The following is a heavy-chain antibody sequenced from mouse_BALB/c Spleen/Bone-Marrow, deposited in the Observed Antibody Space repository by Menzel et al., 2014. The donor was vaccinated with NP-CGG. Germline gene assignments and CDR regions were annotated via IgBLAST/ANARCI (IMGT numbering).Heavy chain of an antibody. J-gene: IGHJ3*01. CDR2: IRNKANGYTT. D-gene: IGHD2-14*01. Sequence: EVQGVESGGGLVQPGGSLRLSCATSGFTFTDYYMSWVRQPPGKALEWLGFIRNKANGYTTEYSASVKGRFTISRENSQSILYLQMNTLRAEDSATYYCARDRRYDLAWFAYWGQGTLVTVSA. CDR1: GFTFTDYY. CDR3: ARDRRYDLAWFAY. V-gene: IGHV7-3*02.